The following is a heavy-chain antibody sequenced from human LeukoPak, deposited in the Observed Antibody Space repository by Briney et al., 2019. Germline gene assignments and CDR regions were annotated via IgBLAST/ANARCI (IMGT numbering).Heavy chain of an antibody. V-gene: IGHV3-30*04. D-gene: IGHD3-10*01. CDR3: ARDPLGLWFGELSNYFDY. J-gene: IGHJ4*02. Sequence: GGSLRLSCAASGFTFSSYAMHWVRQAPGKGLEWVAVISYDGSNKYYADSVKGRFTISRDNSKNTLYLQMNSLRAEDTAVCYCARDPLGLWFGELSNYFDYWGQGTLVTVSS. CDR1: GFTFSSYA. CDR2: ISYDGSNK.